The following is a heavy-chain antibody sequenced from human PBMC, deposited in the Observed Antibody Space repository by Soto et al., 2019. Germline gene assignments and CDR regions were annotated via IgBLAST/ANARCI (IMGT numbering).Heavy chain of an antibody. CDR1: AFTFTNDA. V-gene: IGHV3-23*01. Sequence: EVQLLESGGGLVQPGGSLRLSCAASAFTFTNDAMSWVRQAPGKGLEWVSSISGSGGSTYYADSVQGRFTISRDNSNNTLYLQMGSLRAEDSAVYFCANRGHSTSSYWFDPWGQGTQVTVSS. CDR3: ANRGHSTSSYWFDP. J-gene: IGHJ5*02. CDR2: ISGSGGST. D-gene: IGHD6-13*01.